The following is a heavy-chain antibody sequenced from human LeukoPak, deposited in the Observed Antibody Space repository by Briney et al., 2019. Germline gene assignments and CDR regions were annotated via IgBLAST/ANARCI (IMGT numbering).Heavy chain of an antibody. V-gene: IGHV1-2*02. J-gene: IGHJ3*01. D-gene: IGHD4-23*01. CDR2: VFPRNGGT. Sequence: ASVKVSCKASGYTFTDYYIHWVRQAPGQGLECMGWVFPRNGGTKYAQTFQGRVTTTRDTSINTAYMDLSSLRSDDTAVYYCARLGGNTPHNAFDVWGQGTLVTVSS. CDR3: ARLGGNTPHNAFDV. CDR1: GYTFTDYY.